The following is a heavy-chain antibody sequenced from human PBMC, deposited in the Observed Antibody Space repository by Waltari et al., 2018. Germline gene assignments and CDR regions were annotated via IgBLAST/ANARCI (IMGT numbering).Heavy chain of an antibody. Sequence: QVQLQESGPGLVKPSETLSLTCTVSGGSISSYYWSWIRQPPGKGLEWIGYIYYSGSPNYNPSLKSRVTISVDTSKNQFSLKLSSVTAADTAVYYCARRSWDSSGWDLFDYWGQGTLSPSPQ. V-gene: IGHV4-59*01. D-gene: IGHD6-19*01. CDR3: ARRSWDSSGWDLFDY. CDR2: IYYSGSP. J-gene: IGHJ4*02. CDR1: GGSISSYY.